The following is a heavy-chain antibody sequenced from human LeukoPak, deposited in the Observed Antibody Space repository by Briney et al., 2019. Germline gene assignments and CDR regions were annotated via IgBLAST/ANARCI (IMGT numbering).Heavy chain of an antibody. CDR2: IDQDGREK. J-gene: IGHJ4*02. D-gene: IGHD3-9*01. CDR3: ARGRYLDWLPYFFDH. CDR1: GLTFSIYW. Sequence: PGGSLRLSCAASGLTFSIYWMSWVRQAPGKGLEWVANIDQDGREKSFVDSVKGRFSISRDNAKNTLSLQMNSLRVEDTAVYYCARGRYLDWLPYFFDHWGQGTLVTVSS. V-gene: IGHV3-7*01.